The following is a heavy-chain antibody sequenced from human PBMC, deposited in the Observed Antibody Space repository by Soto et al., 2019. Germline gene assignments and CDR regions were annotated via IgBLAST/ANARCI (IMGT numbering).Heavy chain of an antibody. CDR3: ASVIVTGTTFVDAFDI. CDR1: GFTFSSYS. Sequence: PGGSLRLSCAASGFTFSSYSMNWVRQAPGKGLEWVSSISSSSSYIHYADSVKGRFTISRDNAKNSLYLQMNSLRAEDTAVYYCASVIVTGTTFVDAFDIWDQRTMVTGSS. D-gene: IGHD1-7*01. CDR2: ISSSSSYI. J-gene: IGHJ3*02. V-gene: IGHV3-21*01.